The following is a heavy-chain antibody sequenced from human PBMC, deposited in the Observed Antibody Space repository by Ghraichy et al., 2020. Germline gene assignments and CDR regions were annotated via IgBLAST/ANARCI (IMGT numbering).Heavy chain of an antibody. Sequence: GGSLRLSCAASGFTFSTYDMHWVRQTPGKGLEWVSAIGVAGDTWYPDSVKGRFTISRENAKNSLYLQMNNLRAGDTALYYCARARTVQDDALDMWGRGTLVTVFS. J-gene: IGHJ3*02. CDR1: GFTFSTYD. V-gene: IGHV3-13*01. D-gene: IGHD1-1*01. CDR3: ARARTVQDDALDM. CDR2: IGVAGDT.